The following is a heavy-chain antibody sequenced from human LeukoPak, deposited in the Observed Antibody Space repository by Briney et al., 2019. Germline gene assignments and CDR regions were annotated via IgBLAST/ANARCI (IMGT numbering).Heavy chain of an antibody. Sequence: GGSLRLSCAASGFTFSGYSMNWVGQAPGKGLEWVSSISSGSSYIYYVDSVKGRFTISRDNAKNSLYLQMNSLRAEDTAVYYCARDSTPYDSSGYCFDYWGQGTLVTVSS. CDR2: ISSGSSYI. D-gene: IGHD3-22*01. CDR1: GFTFSGYS. J-gene: IGHJ4*02. CDR3: ARDSTPYDSSGYCFDY. V-gene: IGHV3-21*01.